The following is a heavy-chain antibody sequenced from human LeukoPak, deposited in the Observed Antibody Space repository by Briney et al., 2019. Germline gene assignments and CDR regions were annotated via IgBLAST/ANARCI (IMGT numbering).Heavy chain of an antibody. Sequence: SQTLSLTCAISGDTVSSDGAAWNWIRQSPSRGLEWLGRTYYRSKWYNDYALSVKSRITINPDTSKNQFSLQLNSVTPEDTAVYYCARDLLYSLDFWGQGTLVTVSS. CDR2: TYYRSKWYN. J-gene: IGHJ4*02. D-gene: IGHD5-12*01. V-gene: IGHV6-1*01. CDR1: GDTVSSDGAA. CDR3: ARDLLYSLDF.